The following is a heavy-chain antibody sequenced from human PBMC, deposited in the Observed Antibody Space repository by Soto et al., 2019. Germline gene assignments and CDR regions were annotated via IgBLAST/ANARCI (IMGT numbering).Heavy chain of an antibody. CDR2: IYPGDSDA. CDR1: GYSFTSYW. CDR3: ARQGFLNGDYYYYGMDV. J-gene: IGHJ6*02. V-gene: IGHV5-51*01. Sequence: GESLKISCKGSGYSFTSYWIGWVRQMPGKGLECMGIIYPGDSDARYSPSFQGQVTISADKSISTAYLQWSSLKASDTAMYYCARQGFLNGDYYYYGMDVWGQGTTVTVSS. D-gene: IGHD3-3*01.